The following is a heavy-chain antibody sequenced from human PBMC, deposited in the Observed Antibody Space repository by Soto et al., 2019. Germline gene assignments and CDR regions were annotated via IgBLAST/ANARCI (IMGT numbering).Heavy chain of an antibody. CDR1: GYTFTTYD. CDR2: ISGNNGNT. V-gene: IGHV1-18*04. J-gene: IGHJ4*02. CDR3: ARGGSGSGFDY. D-gene: IGHD3-10*01. Sequence: ASVKVSCKASGYTFTTYDISWVRQAPGQGLEWMGWISGNNGNTNYAQKIQGRVTMTRDTSTSTAYRDLRSLRSDDTAVYYCARGGSGSGFDYWGQGTLVTVSS.